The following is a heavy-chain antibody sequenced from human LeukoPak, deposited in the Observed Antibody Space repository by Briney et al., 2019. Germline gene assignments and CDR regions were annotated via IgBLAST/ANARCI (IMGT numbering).Heavy chain of an antibody. Sequence: GSLRLSCAASGFTFSSYAMHWVRQAPGKGLEWVAVISYDGSNKYYADSVKGRFTISRDNSKNTLYLQMNSLRAEDTAVYYCARDRSSSGYPDYWGQGTLVTVSP. CDR1: GFTFSSYA. CDR3: ARDRSSSGYPDY. V-gene: IGHV3-30-3*01. CDR2: ISYDGSNK. J-gene: IGHJ4*02. D-gene: IGHD3-22*01.